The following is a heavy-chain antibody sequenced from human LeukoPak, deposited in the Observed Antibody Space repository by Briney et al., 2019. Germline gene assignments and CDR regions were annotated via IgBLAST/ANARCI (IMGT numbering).Heavy chain of an antibody. CDR2: IIPIFGTA. J-gene: IGHJ4*02. Sequence: SVKVSCKASGGTFSSYAISWVRQAPGQGLEWMGGIIPIFGTANYAQKFQGRVTITADESTSTAYMGLSSLRSEDTAVYYCAVWFGELGYFDYWGQGTLVTVSS. CDR3: AVWFGELGYFDY. CDR1: GGTFSSYA. V-gene: IGHV1-69*01. D-gene: IGHD3-10*01.